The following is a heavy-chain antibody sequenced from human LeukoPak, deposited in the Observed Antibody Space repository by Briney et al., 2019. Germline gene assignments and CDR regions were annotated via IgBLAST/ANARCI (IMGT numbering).Heavy chain of an antibody. CDR3: ARVGGALGAKDY. Sequence: ASVKVSCKASGYTFTGYYMHWVRQAPGQGLEWMGWSNTNSSGTNYAQKFQGRVTMTRDTSITTAYMELSSLRSDDTAVYYCARVGGALGAKDYWGQGTLVTVSS. V-gene: IGHV1-2*02. CDR2: SNTNSSGT. CDR1: GYTFTGYY. D-gene: IGHD1-26*01. J-gene: IGHJ4*02.